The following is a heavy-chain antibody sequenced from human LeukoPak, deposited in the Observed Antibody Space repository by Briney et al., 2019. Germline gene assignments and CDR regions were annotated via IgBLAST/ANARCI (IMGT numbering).Heavy chain of an antibody. D-gene: IGHD2-2*02. CDR3: ARDHNGPYTFDY. Sequence: PGGSLRLSCAASGFTFSNYAMNWVRQAPGKGLEWVSYISSSGTTIYYADSVKGRFTISRDNAKNSLSLQMNSLKVEDTAVYYCARDHNGPYTFDYWGQGTLVTVSS. CDR2: ISSSGTTI. CDR1: GFTFSNYA. J-gene: IGHJ4*02. V-gene: IGHV3-48*03.